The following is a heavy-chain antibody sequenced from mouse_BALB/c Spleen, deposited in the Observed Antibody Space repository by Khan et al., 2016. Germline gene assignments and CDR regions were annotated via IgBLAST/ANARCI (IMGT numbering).Heavy chain of an antibody. V-gene: IGHV3-6*02. Sequence: EVQLQESGPGLVKPSQSLSLTCSVTGYSITSGYYWSWIRQFPGNKLEWMGYISFDGSNNYNPSLRNRISITRDTSKNQFFLKLNSVTTEDTATYFCASSLYYDYAWFAYWGQGTLVTVSA. D-gene: IGHD2-4*01. CDR3: ASSLYYDYAWFAY. CDR2: ISFDGSN. CDR1: GYSITSGYY. J-gene: IGHJ3*01.